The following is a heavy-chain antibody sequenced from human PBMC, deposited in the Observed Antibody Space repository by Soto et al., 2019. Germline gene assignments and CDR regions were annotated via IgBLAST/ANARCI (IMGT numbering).Heavy chain of an antibody. Sequence: EVQLLESGGGLVQPGGSLRLSCAASGFTFSSYAMSWVRQAPGKGLEWVSAISGSGGSTYYADSVKGRFTISRDNSKNMLYLQMNSLRAEETAVYYCAEGGTPQTYYYGSGSLPFDYWGQGTLVTVSS. CDR2: ISGSGGST. CDR1: GFTFSSYA. J-gene: IGHJ4*02. D-gene: IGHD3-10*01. CDR3: AEGGTPQTYYYGSGSLPFDY. V-gene: IGHV3-23*01.